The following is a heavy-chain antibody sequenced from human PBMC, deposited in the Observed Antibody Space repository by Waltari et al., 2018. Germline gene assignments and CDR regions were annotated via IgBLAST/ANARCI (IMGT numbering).Heavy chain of an antibody. D-gene: IGHD6-25*01. Sequence: EVLLVESGVGVVQTGASLSLSCATSGSIFTGYWMHWVRQSPGKGLVWVSEIDSTGGSTTYADSVRGRFTISRDNDKNTIYLHMNSLRAEDTALYYCASLSAPIDYWGQGTLVTVSS. CDR2: IDSTGGST. V-gene: IGHV3-74*01. CDR3: ASLSAPIDY. J-gene: IGHJ4*02. CDR1: GSIFTGYW.